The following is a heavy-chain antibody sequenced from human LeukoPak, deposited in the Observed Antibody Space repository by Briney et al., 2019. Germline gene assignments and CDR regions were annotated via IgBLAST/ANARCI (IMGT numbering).Heavy chain of an antibody. CDR1: GGSISSSSYY. J-gene: IGHJ6*03. Sequence: SETLSLTCTVSGGSISSSSYYWGWIRQPPGKGLEWIGSIYYSGSTYYNPSLKSRVTISVDTSKNQFSLKLSSVTAADTAVYYGARHLIGRWLRFNSVANNYYYMDVWGKGTTVTVSS. V-gene: IGHV4-39*01. D-gene: IGHD5-12*01. CDR2: IYYSGST. CDR3: ARHLIGRWLRFNSVANNYYYMDV.